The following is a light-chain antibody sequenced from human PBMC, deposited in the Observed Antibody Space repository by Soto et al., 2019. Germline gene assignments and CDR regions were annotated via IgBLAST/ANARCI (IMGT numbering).Light chain of an antibody. Sequence: EIVMTQSPATLSVSPGERATLSCRASQSVSSNLAWYQQKPGQAPRLLIYGASTRAPGIPARFSGSGSGTEFTLTISSLQSEDFAVYYCQQYNNWRPQTFGQGTKVEIK. V-gene: IGKV3-15*01. CDR3: QQYNNWRPQT. J-gene: IGKJ1*01. CDR2: GAS. CDR1: QSVSSN.